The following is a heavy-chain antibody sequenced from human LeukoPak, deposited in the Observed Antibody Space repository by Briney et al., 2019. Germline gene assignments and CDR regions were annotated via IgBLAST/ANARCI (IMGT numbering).Heavy chain of an antibody. J-gene: IGHJ4*02. Sequence: PGRSLRLSCAASGFTFSSYAMHWVRRTPGRGLEWLAVISADETKKYYADSVKGRFTISRDNAKNSLYLQMNSLRAEDTAVYYCARDATFSGWYVDYWGQGTLVTVSS. CDR1: GFTFSSYA. CDR2: ISADETKK. V-gene: IGHV3-30*04. D-gene: IGHD6-19*01. CDR3: ARDATFSGWYVDY.